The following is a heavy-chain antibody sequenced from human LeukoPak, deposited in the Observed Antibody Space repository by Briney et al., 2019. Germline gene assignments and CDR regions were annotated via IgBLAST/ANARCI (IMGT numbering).Heavy chain of an antibody. CDR3: ARDLLGWELHYFDY. D-gene: IGHD1-26*01. J-gene: IGHJ4*02. CDR1: GFIFIGYT. CDR2: ISSSGTNI. Sequence: GGSLRLSCDASGFIFIGYTMNWVRQAPGKGLEWVSCISSSGTNIYYADSVKGRFTISRDNAKNSLSLQMNSLRAEDTAVYYCARDLLGWELHYFDYWGQGTLVTVSS. V-gene: IGHV3-21*01.